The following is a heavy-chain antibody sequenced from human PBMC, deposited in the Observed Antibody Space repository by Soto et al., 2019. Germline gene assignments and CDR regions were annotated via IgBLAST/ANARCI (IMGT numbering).Heavy chain of an antibody. CDR2: ISHDGSNK. CDR1: GFTFSGYA. Sequence: QVQLVESGGGVVQPGRSLRLSCAASGFTFSGYAMHWVRQAPGKGLEWVAVISHDGSNKYYGDSVKGRVTISRDNSKNTLYLQMNGLRAEDRAVYYCARGGTPFDYWGQGTLVTVSS. CDR3: ARGGTPFDY. D-gene: IGHD1-1*01. V-gene: IGHV3-30-3*01. J-gene: IGHJ4*02.